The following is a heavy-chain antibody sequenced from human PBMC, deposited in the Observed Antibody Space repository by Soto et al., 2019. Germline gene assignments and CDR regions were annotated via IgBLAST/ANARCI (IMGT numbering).Heavy chain of an antibody. CDR2: ISRDSIFI. V-gene: IGHV3-21*01. CDR3: ARRIDYGEDY. Sequence: PGGSLRLSCAASGFTLSTYSMNWVRQAPGKGLEWVSSISRDSIFIYYADSVRGRFTISRDNAKNSLYLQMNSLRADDTAVYYCARRIDYGEDYWGQGTLVTVSS. D-gene: IGHD3-16*01. CDR1: GFTLSTYS. J-gene: IGHJ4*02.